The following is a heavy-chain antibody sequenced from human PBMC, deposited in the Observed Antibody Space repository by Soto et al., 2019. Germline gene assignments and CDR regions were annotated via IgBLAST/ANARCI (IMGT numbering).Heavy chain of an antibody. CDR1: GFTFSSYA. V-gene: IGHV3-23*01. J-gene: IGHJ6*02. D-gene: IGHD3-3*01. CDR2: ISGSGGST. CDR3: AKEVAVDYDFWSGSVRDDYYYGMDV. Sequence: HPGGSLRLSCAASGFTFSSYAMSWVRQAPGKGLEWVSAISGSGGSTYYADYVKGRFTISRDNSKNTLYLQMNSLRAEDTAVYYCAKEVAVDYDFWSGSVRDDYYYGMDVWGQGTTVTVSS.